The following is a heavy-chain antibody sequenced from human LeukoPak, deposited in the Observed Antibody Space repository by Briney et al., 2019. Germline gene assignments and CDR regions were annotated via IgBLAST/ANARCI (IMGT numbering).Heavy chain of an antibody. CDR1: GGSFSGYY. Sequence: SETLSLTCAVYGGSFSGYYWSWIRQPPGKGLEWIREINHSGSTNYNPSLKSRVTISVDTSKNQFSLKLSSVTAADTAVYYCARRRTYYYDSSGYYVTFFDYWGQGTLVTVSS. D-gene: IGHD3-22*01. CDR2: INHSGST. CDR3: ARRRTYYYDSSGYYVTFFDY. V-gene: IGHV4-34*01. J-gene: IGHJ4*02.